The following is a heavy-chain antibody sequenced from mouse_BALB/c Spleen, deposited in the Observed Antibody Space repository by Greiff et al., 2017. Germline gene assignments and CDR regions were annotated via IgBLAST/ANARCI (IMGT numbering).Heavy chain of an antibody. Sequence: EVQGVESGGGLVQPGGSRKLSCAASGFTFSSFGMHWVRQAPEKGLEWVAYISSGSSTIYYADTVKGRFTISRDNPKNTLFLQMTSLRSEDTAMYYCAKSLLRRPYYAMDYWGQGTSVTVSS. J-gene: IGHJ4*01. CDR3: AKSLLRRPYYAMDY. D-gene: IGHD1-2*01. CDR2: ISSGSSTI. CDR1: GFTFSSFG. V-gene: IGHV5-17*02.